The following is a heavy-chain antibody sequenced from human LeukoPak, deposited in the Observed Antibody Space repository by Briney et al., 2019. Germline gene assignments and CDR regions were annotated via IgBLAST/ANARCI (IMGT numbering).Heavy chain of an antibody. D-gene: IGHD4-17*01. V-gene: IGHV6-1*01. CDR1: GDSVSSNSAA. Sequence: SQTLSLTCAISGDSVSSNSAAWNWIRQSPSRGLERLGRTYYRSKWYNDYAVSVKSRITINPDTSKNQFSLQLNSVTPEDTAVYYCARSTTVTTGPHYYYYYMDVWGKGTTVTVSS. CDR3: ARSTTVTTGPHYYYYYMDV. J-gene: IGHJ6*03. CDR2: TYYRSKWYN.